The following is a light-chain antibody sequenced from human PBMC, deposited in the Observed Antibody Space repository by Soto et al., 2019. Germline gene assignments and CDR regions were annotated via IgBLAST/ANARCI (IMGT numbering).Light chain of an antibody. CDR3: SSSTSSNTFV. Sequence: QSALTQPASVSGAPGQSITISCTRTNSDVNYVSWHQQHPGKAPKLMIYEVINRSSGVSTRFSGSKSGNTASLTISGLQAEDEADYYCSSSTSSNTFVFGSGTKLTVL. V-gene: IGLV2-14*01. J-gene: IGLJ1*01. CDR2: EVI. CDR1: NSDVNY.